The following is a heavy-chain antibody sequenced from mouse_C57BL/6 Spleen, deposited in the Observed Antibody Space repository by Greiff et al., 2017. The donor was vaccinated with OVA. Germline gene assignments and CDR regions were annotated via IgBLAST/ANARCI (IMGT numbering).Heavy chain of an antibody. CDR1: GFTFSSYA. V-gene: IGHV5-4*01. D-gene: IGHD2-1*01. Sequence: EVMLVESGGGLVKPGGSLKLSCAASGFTFSSYAMSWVRQTPEKRLEWVATISDGGSYTYYPDNVKGRFTISRDNAKNNLYLQRSHLKSEDTAMYYCAREGGGNYFYAMDYWGQGTSVTVSS. J-gene: IGHJ4*01. CDR3: AREGGGNYFYAMDY. CDR2: ISDGGSYT.